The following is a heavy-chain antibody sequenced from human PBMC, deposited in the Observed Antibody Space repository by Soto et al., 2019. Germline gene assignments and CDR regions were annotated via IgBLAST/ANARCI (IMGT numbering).Heavy chain of an antibody. CDR1: GYTFTIYG. CDR3: ARDSSSWFKTSTFDY. D-gene: IGHD6-13*01. J-gene: IGHJ4*02. CDR2: ISAYNGNT. Sequence: GASVKVSCKASGYTFTIYGISLVRQAPGQGLEWMGWISAYNGNTNYAQKLQGRVTMTTDTSTSTAYMELRSLRSDDAAVYYCARDSSSWFKTSTFDYWGQGTLVTVSS. V-gene: IGHV1-18*01.